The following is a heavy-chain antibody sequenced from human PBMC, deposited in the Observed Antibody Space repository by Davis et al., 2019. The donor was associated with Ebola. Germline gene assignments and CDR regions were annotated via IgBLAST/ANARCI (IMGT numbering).Heavy chain of an antibody. CDR2: INPGNHET. D-gene: IGHD4-11*01. Sequence: AASVKVSCKASGYTFTNYYMHWVRQAPGQGLEWMGWINPGNHETMYSERFQGRVTINSDTSATTIDVGLNSLTSEDTAVYFCARLDYSGHYFDYWGQGTLVTVSS. CDR1: GYTFTNYY. V-gene: IGHV1-3*01. CDR3: ARLDYSGHYFDY. J-gene: IGHJ4*02.